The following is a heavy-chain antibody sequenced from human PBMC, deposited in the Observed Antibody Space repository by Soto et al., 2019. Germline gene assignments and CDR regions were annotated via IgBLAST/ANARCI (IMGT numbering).Heavy chain of an antibody. Sequence: PSETLSLTCAVYGGSFSGYYWSWIRQPPGKGLEWIGYIHYSGSTNYNPSLKSRVTISVNTSKNQFSLKLRSVTAADTAVYYCARGGIAARKGRWFDPWGQGTLVTVSS. V-gene: IGHV4-59*01. CDR2: IHYSGST. CDR1: GGSFSGYY. D-gene: IGHD6-6*01. J-gene: IGHJ5*02. CDR3: ARGGIAARKGRWFDP.